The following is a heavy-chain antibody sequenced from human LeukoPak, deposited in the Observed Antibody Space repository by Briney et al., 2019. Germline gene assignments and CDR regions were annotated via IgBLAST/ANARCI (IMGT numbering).Heavy chain of an antibody. Sequence: GESLKISCKGSGYSFTSYWISWVRQMPGKGLGWMGGVDPSDSYTNYSPSFQGHVSISADKSISTAYLQWRSLKASDTAMYYCASLFRDDVFDIWGQGTMVTVSS. V-gene: IGHV5-10-1*01. CDR3: ASLFRDDVFDI. D-gene: IGHD3-10*01. CDR2: VDPSDSYT. CDR1: GYSFTSYW. J-gene: IGHJ3*02.